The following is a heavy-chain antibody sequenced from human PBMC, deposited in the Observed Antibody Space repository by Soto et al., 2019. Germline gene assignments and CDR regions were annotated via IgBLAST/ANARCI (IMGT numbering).Heavy chain of an antibody. CDR2: ISYDGSNK. V-gene: IGHV3-30*18. J-gene: IGHJ6*02. CDR3: AKATIFDNYYGMDV. CDR1: GFTFSSYG. Sequence: PGGSLRLSCAASGFTFSSYGMHWVRQAPGKGLEWVAVISYDGSNKYYADSVKGRFTISRDNSKNTLYLQMNSLRAEDTAVYYCAKATIFDNYYGMDVWGQGTTVTVSS. D-gene: IGHD3-3*01.